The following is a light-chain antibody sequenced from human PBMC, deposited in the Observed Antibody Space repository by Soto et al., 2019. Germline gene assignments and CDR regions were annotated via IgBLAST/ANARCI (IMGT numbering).Light chain of an antibody. J-gene: IGKJ2*01. V-gene: IGKV3-20*01. CDR1: QSVSSSY. Sequence: EIVLTQSPGTLSLSPGERATLSCRASQSVSSSYLAWYQQKPVQAPRPLIYGASSRATGIPDRFSGSGSGTDFTLPISRLEPEDFAVYYCLQYGSSPYTFGQGTKLEIK. CDR2: GAS. CDR3: LQYGSSPYT.